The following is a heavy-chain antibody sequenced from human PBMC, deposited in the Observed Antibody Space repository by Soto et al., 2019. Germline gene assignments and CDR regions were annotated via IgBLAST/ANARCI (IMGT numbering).Heavy chain of an antibody. CDR2: FNPSGGTT. V-gene: IGHV1-46*02. Sequence: QVQLVQSGGEVKKPGASVKVSCKASGYTFNTYYIHWVRQAPGQGLEWMGMFNPSGGTTNYAQKLQGRVTLTRDTSTSTVYMELSSLRSEDTAIYYCARGGYDWYFDLWGRGTLVTVSS. D-gene: IGHD5-18*01. CDR1: GYTFNTYY. J-gene: IGHJ2*01. CDR3: ARGGYDWYFDL.